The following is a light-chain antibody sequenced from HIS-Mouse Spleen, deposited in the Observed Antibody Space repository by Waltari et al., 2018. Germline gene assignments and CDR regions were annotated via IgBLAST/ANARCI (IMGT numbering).Light chain of an antibody. J-gene: IGLJ3*02. CDR1: SSNIGSNY. CDR3: AAWDDSLSGWV. V-gene: IGLV1-47*01. CDR2: RNN. Sequence: QSVLTQPPSASGTPGQRVTISCSGSSSNIGSNYVYWYQQLPGTAPKLLIYRNNPRRSGVPGRFSGSKSGTSASLAISGRRSEAEADYYCAAWDDSLSGWVFGGGTKLTVL.